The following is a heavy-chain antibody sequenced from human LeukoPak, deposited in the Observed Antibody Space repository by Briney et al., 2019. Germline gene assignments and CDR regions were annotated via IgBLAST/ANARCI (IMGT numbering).Heavy chain of an antibody. J-gene: IGHJ3*02. V-gene: IGHV3-23*01. Sequence: GGSLRLSCAASGFTFSTYAMSWVRQAPGKGLEWVSAISGSGGSTHYADPVKGRFTISRDNSKNTLYLQMNSLRAEDTAVYYCAKTSTIFGVARGSFDIWGQGTMVTVSS. CDR2: ISGSGGST. CDR1: GFTFSTYA. CDR3: AKTSTIFGVARGSFDI. D-gene: IGHD3-3*01.